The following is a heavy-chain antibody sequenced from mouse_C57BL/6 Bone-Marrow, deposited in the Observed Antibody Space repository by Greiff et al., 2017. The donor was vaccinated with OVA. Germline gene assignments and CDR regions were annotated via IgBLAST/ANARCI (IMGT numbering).Heavy chain of an antibody. J-gene: IGHJ2*01. Sequence: EVQLQQSGPELVKPGASVKISCKASGYTFTDYYMNWVKQSHGKSLEWIGDINPNNGGTSYNQKFKGKATLTVDKSSSTAYMELRSLTSEDSAVYYCAREESYYDYERGWVDYWGQGTTLTVSS. CDR3: AREESYYDYERGWVDY. CDR1: GYTFTDYY. CDR2: INPNNGGT. D-gene: IGHD2-4*01. V-gene: IGHV1-26*01.